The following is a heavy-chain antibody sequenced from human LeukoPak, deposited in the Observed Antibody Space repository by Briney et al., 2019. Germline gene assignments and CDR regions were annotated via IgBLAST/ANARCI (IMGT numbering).Heavy chain of an antibody. CDR1: GFTFSSYA. Sequence: GGSLRLSCAASGFTFSSYAMSWVRQAPGKGLEWVSAISGSGGSTYYADSVKGRFTISRDNSKNTLYLQMNSLRAEDTAVYYCAKALSIRYFGWLLCHYWGQGTLVTVSS. CDR3: AKALSIRYFGWLLCHY. J-gene: IGHJ4*02. D-gene: IGHD3-9*01. CDR2: ISGSGGST. V-gene: IGHV3-23*01.